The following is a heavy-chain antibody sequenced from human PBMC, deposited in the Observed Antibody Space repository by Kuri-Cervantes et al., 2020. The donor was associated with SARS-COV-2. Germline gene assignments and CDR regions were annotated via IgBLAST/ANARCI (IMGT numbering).Heavy chain of an antibody. CDR2: ISSSSSYI. J-gene: IGHJ6*03. V-gene: IGHV3-21*01. CDR1: GFTFSDYA. Sequence: GGSLRLSCAASGFTFSDYAMSWVRQAPGKGLEWVSSISSSSSYIYYADSVKGRFTISRDNAKNSLYLQMNSLRAEDTAVYYCARGRGYCSSTSCRIPYYYYMDVWGKGTTVTVSS. CDR3: ARGRGYCSSTSCRIPYYYYMDV. D-gene: IGHD2-2*01.